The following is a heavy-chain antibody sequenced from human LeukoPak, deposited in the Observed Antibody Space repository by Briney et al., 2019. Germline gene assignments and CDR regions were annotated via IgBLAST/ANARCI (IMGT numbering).Heavy chain of an antibody. V-gene: IGHV3-30*02. Sequence: PGGSLRLSCAASGFTFSSYGMHWVRQAPGKGLEWVAFIRYDGSNKYYADSVKVRFTISRDNSKNTLYLQMNSLRAEDTAVYYCAKDHDSSGYVDYWGQGTLVTVSS. CDR1: GFTFSSYG. J-gene: IGHJ4*02. CDR2: IRYDGSNK. D-gene: IGHD3-22*01. CDR3: AKDHDSSGYVDY.